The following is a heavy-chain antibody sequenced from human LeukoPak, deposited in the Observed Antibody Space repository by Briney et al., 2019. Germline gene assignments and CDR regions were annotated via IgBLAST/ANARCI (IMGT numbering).Heavy chain of an antibody. J-gene: IGHJ4*02. V-gene: IGHV3-7*01. D-gene: IGHD6-19*01. CDR3: ARVHSSGWYYFDY. CDR2: IKQDGSEK. CDR1: GFTFSSYW. Sequence: GGSLRLSCAASGFTFSSYWMSWVRQAPGKGLEWVANIKQDGSEKYYVDSVKGRFTISSDNAKNSLYLQMNSLRAEDTAVYYCARVHSSGWYYFDYWGQGTLVTVSS.